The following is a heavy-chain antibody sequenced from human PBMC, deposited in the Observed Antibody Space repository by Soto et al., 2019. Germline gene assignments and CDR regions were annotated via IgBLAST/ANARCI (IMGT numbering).Heavy chain of an antibody. V-gene: IGHV5-51*01. CDR3: AKQDDRGALEI. J-gene: IGHJ3*02. CDR2: IYPGDSDT. Sequence: LKISCKISGKAFTSFWVVWVRQMPGRGLEWMGNIYPGDSDTRYTPPFQGQVTISADKSTNTAYLQWHSLQASDTALYYCAKQDDRGALEIWGQGTKVTVSS. D-gene: IGHD3-22*01. CDR1: GKAFTSFW.